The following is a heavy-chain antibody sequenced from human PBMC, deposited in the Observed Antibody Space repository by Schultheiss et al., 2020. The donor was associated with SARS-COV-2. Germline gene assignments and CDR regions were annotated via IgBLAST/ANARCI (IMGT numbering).Heavy chain of an antibody. V-gene: IGHV4-59*01. J-gene: IGHJ6*02. CDR2: IYYSGST. CDR3: ARHVNTWNDRGYYYYGMDV. D-gene: IGHD1-1*01. CDR1: GGSISSYY. Sequence: SETLSPTCTVSGGSISSYYWSWIRQPPGKGLEWIGYIYYSGSTNYNPSLKSRVTISVDTSKNQFSLKLSSVTAADTAVYYCARHVNTWNDRGYYYYGMDVWGQGTTVTVSS.